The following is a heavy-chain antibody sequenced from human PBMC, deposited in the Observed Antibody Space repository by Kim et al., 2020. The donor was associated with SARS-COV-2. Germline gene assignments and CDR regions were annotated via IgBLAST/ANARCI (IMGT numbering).Heavy chain of an antibody. V-gene: IGHV3-21*01. CDR3: ARDESVYGSGSYFRNYYYYGMDV. D-gene: IGHD3-10*01. J-gene: IGHJ6*02. CDR2: ISSSSSYI. CDR1: GFTFSSYS. Sequence: GGSLRLSCAASGFTFSSYSMNWVRQAPGKGLEWVSSISSSSSYIYYADSVKGRFTISRDNAKNSLYLQMNSLRAEDTAVYYCARDESVYGSGSYFRNYYYYGMDVWGQGTTVTVSS.